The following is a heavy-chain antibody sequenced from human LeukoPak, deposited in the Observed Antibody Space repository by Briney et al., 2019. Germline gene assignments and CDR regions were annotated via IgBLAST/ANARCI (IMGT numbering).Heavy chain of an antibody. J-gene: IGHJ3*02. D-gene: IGHD3-10*01. Sequence: SETLSLTCTVSGASISSFYWSWIRQPAGKGLEWIGRIYTSGGTNYNPSLKSRVTISVDTSKNQFSLKLSSVTAADTAVYYCARERVYYGSGSKLLGAFDIWGQGTMVTVSS. CDR2: IYTSGGT. CDR1: GASISSFY. CDR3: ARERVYYGSGSKLLGAFDI. V-gene: IGHV4-4*07.